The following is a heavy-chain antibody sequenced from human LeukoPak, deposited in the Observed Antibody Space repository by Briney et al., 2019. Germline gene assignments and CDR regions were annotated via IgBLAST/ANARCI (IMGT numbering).Heavy chain of an antibody. J-gene: IGHJ4*02. Sequence: GGSLRLSCAASGFTFSSYAMSWVRQAPGKGLEWVSAISGSGGSTYYADSVKGRFTVSRDTSKITLYLQMTRLRAEDTAVYYRARGSGSYSIWGQGTLVTVSS. D-gene: IGHD1-26*01. V-gene: IGHV3-23*01. CDR2: ISGSGGST. CDR3: ARGSGSYSI. CDR1: GFTFSSYA.